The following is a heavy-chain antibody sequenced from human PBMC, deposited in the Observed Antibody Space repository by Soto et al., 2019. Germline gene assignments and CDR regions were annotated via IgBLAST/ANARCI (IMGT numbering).Heavy chain of an antibody. Sequence: EVQLVESGGGLVQPGGSLRLSCAASGFTFSSYWMNWVRQAPGKGLEWVANIKQDGSEKYYVDSVKGRFTISRDNTKNSLYLQMNSLRAYDTAVYYCAREQLQVVIPDYWGQGTLVTVSS. CDR1: GFTFSSYW. D-gene: IGHD1-1*01. CDR2: IKQDGSEK. CDR3: AREQLQVVIPDY. V-gene: IGHV3-7*01. J-gene: IGHJ4*02.